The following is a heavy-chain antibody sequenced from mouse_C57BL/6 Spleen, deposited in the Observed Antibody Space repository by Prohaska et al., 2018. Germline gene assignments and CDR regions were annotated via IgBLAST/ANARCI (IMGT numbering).Heavy chain of an antibody. CDR1: GYAFSSSW. CDR2: IYPGDGDT. D-gene: IGHD6-2*01. J-gene: IGHJ2*01. V-gene: IGHV1-82*01. CDR3: ARLGDSLGG. Sequence: PGASVKISCKASGYAFSSSWMNWVKQRPGKGLEWIGRIYPGDGDTNYNGKFKGKATLTADKSSSTAYMQLSSLTSEDSAVYFCARLGDSLGGWGQGTTLTVSS.